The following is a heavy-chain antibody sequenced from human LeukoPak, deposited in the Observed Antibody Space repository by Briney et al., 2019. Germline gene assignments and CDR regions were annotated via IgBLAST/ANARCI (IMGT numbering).Heavy chain of an antibody. CDR2: INPNSGGT. Sequence: ASVKVSCKASGYTFTGYYMHWVRQAPGQGLEWMGWINPNSGGTNYAQKFQGRVTMTRDTSISTAYMELSRLRSDDTAVYYCASVHRGYYDSSGYLKFDYWGQGTLVTVSS. D-gene: IGHD3-22*01. J-gene: IGHJ4*02. V-gene: IGHV1-2*02. CDR1: GYTFTGYY. CDR3: ASVHRGYYDSSGYLKFDY.